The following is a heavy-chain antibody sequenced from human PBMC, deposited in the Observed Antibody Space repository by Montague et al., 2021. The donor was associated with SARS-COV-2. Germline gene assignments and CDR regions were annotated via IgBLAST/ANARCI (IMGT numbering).Heavy chain of an antibody. Sequence: SETLSLTCAVSGGSIRSSTFYWGWIRQSPGKGLEWIGSIYFSGTTYYNPSLKSRVTISVDTSKNQFSLKLTSVTAADTAVYYCARQGGIRWFGDLGAFDYWGQGTLVTVSS. J-gene: IGHJ4*02. D-gene: IGHD3-10*01. CDR3: ARQGGIRWFGDLGAFDY. CDR1: GGSIRSSTFY. CDR2: IYFSGTT. V-gene: IGHV4-39*01.